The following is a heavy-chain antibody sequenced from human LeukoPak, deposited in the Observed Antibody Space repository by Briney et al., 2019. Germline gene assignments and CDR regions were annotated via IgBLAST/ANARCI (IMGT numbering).Heavy chain of an antibody. J-gene: IGHJ4*02. CDR2: ISTYNGDT. CDR1: GYIFTSYG. D-gene: IGHD2-21*02. Sequence: GASVKVSCKASGYIFTSYGISWVRQAPGHGLEWMGWISTYNGDTNYAQKLQGRVTMTTDTSTSTAYMELRSLRSDDTAVYYCARVRVMTAIPYFDYWGQGTLVTVSS. CDR3: ARVRVMTAIPYFDY. V-gene: IGHV1-18*01.